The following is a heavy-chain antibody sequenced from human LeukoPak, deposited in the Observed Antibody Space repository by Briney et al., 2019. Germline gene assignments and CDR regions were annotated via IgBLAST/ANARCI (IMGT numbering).Heavy chain of an antibody. J-gene: IGHJ4*02. D-gene: IGHD6-19*01. CDR1: GFTFSSYS. Sequence: GGSLRLSCAASGFTFSSYSMNWVRQAPGKGLEWVSSISSSSSYIYYADSVKGRFTISRDNAKNSLYLQMNSLRAEDTAVYYCARDPWGSGLAVSSSYYFDYWGQGTLVTVSS. CDR3: ARDPWGSGLAVSSSYYFDY. CDR2: ISSSSSYI. V-gene: IGHV3-21*01.